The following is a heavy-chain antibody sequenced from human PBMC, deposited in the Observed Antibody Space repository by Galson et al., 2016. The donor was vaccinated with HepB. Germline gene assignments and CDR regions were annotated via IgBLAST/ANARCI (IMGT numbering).Heavy chain of an antibody. J-gene: IGHJ4*02. D-gene: IGHD3-10*01. CDR2: IRGDGIVS. Sequence: SLRLSCAASGFTFNAHWMNWVRQAPGKGLEWVANIRGDGIVSYYAESVRGRFTTSRDNAKNSLYLQMNGLRVDETAVYYCSRGMTGSYFDWGQGTLVTVSS. CDR1: GFTFNAHW. CDR3: SRGMTGSYFD. V-gene: IGHV3-7*01.